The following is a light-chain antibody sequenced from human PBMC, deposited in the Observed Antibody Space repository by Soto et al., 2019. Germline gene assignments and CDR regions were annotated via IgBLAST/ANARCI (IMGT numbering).Light chain of an antibody. V-gene: IGKV1-9*01. CDR2: AAS. Sequence: IQLTQSPSSLSASVGDRVTITCRASQGISSYLAWYQQKPEKAPKLLIYAASTLQSGVPSRFSGSGSGTDFTLSISSLQPEDFATYYCQQLNSYPLSCGGGTKVEIK. J-gene: IGKJ4*01. CDR1: QGISSY. CDR3: QQLNSYPLS.